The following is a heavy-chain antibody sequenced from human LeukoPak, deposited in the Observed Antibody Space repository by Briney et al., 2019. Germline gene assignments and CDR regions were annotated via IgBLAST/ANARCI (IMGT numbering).Heavy chain of an antibody. Sequence: SETLSLTCTVSGGSISSYYWSWIRQPPGKGLEWIGYIYYSGSTNYNPSLKSRVTISVDTSKNQFSLKLGSVTAADTAVYYCARGRVSGSYDDAFDIWGQGTMVTVSS. D-gene: IGHD1-26*01. CDR1: GGSISSYY. CDR2: IYYSGST. J-gene: IGHJ3*02. CDR3: ARGRVSGSYDDAFDI. V-gene: IGHV4-59*01.